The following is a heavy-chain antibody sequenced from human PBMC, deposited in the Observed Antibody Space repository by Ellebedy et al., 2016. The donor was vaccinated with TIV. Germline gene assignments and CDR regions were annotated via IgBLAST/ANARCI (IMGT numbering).Heavy chain of an antibody. Sequence: GGSLRLSCAASGFTFSDYYMSWIRQTPGKGLEWISCISTSGSPIYYADSVKGRFTISRDNAKSSLYLQMSSLRAEDTAVYYCARGQLRLGELSLAPFDYWGQGTLVTVSS. CDR3: ARGQLRLGELSLAPFDY. D-gene: IGHD3-16*02. V-gene: IGHV3-11*04. CDR1: GFTFSDYY. J-gene: IGHJ4*02. CDR2: ISTSGSPI.